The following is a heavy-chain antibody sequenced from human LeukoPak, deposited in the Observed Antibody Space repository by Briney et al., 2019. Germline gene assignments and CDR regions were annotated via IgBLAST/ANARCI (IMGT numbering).Heavy chain of an antibody. CDR2: INHSGST. Sequence: SETLSLTCAVYGGSFSGCYWSWIRQPPGKGLEWIGEINHSGSTNYNPSLKSRVTISVDTSKNQFSLKLSSVTAADTAVYYCARGRGCFSPWGQGTLVTVSS. J-gene: IGHJ4*02. CDR1: GGSFSGCY. V-gene: IGHV4-34*01. CDR3: ARGRGCFSP. D-gene: IGHD6-19*01.